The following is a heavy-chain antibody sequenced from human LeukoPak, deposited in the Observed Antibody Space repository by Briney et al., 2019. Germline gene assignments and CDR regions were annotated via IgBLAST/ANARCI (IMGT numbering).Heavy chain of an antibody. CDR3: ARTDPYYYGMDV. CDR2: IYYSGST. J-gene: IGHJ6*02. CDR1: GGSISSSSYY. Sequence: SETLSLTCTVSGGSISSSSYYWGWICQPPGKGLEWIGSIYYSGSTYYNPSLKSRVTISVDTSKNQFSLKLSSVTAADTAVYYCARTDPYYYGMDVWGQGTTVTVSS. V-gene: IGHV4-39*01.